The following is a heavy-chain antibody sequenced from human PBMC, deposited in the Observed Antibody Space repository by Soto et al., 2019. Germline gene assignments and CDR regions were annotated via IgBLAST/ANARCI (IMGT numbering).Heavy chain of an antibody. V-gene: IGHV4-31*03. D-gene: IGHD2-21*01. CDR2: IYYSGGI. J-gene: IGHJ4*02. CDR1: GGSISSGGYY. Sequence: QVQLQESGPGLVKPSQTLSLACSVSGGSISSGGYYWSWIRQHPGKGLEWIGYIYYSGGIYYNPSLKSRVTISIDTSKTQLSLKVSSVAAADTAGYYCAREPSGYCGGECITDYCGQGTLVTFSS. CDR3: AREPSGYCGGECITDY.